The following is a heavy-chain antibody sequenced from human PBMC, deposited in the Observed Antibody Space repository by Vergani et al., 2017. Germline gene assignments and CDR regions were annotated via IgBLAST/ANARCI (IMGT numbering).Heavy chain of an antibody. CDR2: IIPIFGTA. CDR3: ARGPYSGSYYGMDV. Sequence: QVQLVQSGAEVKKPGSSVKVSCKASGGTFSSYAISWVRQAPGQGLEWMGGIIPIFGTANYAQKFQGRVTITADESTSTAYMVLSSLRSEDTAVYYCARGPYSGSYYGMDVWGKGTTVTVSS. D-gene: IGHD1-26*01. V-gene: IGHV1-69*01. J-gene: IGHJ6*04. CDR1: GGTFSSYA.